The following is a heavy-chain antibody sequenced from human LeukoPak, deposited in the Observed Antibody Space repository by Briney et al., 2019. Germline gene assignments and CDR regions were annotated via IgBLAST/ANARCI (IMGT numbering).Heavy chain of an antibody. CDR2: INWNGGST. V-gene: IGHV3-20*01. D-gene: IGHD5-24*01. J-gene: IGHJ3*02. CDR3: ARGRRDGYNYAFDI. Sequence: GGSLRLSCAASGFTFDDYGMSWVRQAPGKGLEWVSGINWNGGSTGYADSAKGRFTISRDNAKNSLYLQMNSLRAEDTALYHCARGRRDGYNYAFDIWGQGTMVTVSS. CDR1: GFTFDDYG.